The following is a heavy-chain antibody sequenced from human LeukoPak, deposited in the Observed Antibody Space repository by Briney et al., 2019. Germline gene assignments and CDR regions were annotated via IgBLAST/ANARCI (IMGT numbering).Heavy chain of an antibody. CDR2: IYYSGST. CDR1: GGSISSYY. D-gene: IGHD5-12*01. V-gene: IGHV4-59*01. CDR3: ARVSGYDWESFYDY. Sequence: SETLSLTCTVSGGSISSYYWSWIRQPPGKGLEWIGYIYYSGSTNYNPSLKSRVTISVDTSKNQFSLKLNSVTAADTAVYYCARVSGYDWESFYDYWGQGTLVSVSS. J-gene: IGHJ4*02.